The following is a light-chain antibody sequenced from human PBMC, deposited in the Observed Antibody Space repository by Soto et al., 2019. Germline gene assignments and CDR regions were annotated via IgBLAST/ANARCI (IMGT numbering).Light chain of an antibody. Sequence: EFVLTQSPGTLSFSPLERATLSFRASQSVSNNLAWYQQKPGQAPRLLIYGASTRATGIPARFSVSGSGTEFTLTISSLQSEDSAVYYCQKYNNWPRKFGQGTKVDIK. CDR2: GAS. CDR1: QSVSNN. V-gene: IGKV3-15*01. CDR3: QKYNNWPRK. J-gene: IGKJ1*01.